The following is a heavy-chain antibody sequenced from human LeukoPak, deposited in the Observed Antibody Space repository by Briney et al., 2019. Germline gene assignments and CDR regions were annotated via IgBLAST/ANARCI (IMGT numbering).Heavy chain of an antibody. V-gene: IGHV4-59*08. Sequence: SETLSLTCTVSGGSISSYYWSWIRQPPGKGLEWIGYISYSGSTTYNPSLKSRVTILVDTSKNQFSLKLSSVTAADTAVYFCARRWTSSSPSYNYYYVDVWGKGTTVTVSS. CDR2: ISYSGST. CDR1: GGSISSYY. J-gene: IGHJ6*03. D-gene: IGHD6-6*01. CDR3: ARRWTSSSPSYNYYYVDV.